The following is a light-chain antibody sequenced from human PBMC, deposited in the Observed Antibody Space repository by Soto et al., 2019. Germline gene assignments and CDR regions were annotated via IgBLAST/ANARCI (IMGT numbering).Light chain of an antibody. V-gene: IGKV3-20*01. CDR3: QQYDNTPWT. CDR2: GAS. CDR1: QSVSSSF. J-gene: IGKJ1*01. Sequence: EIVLTQSPGTLSLSPGERATLSCRASQSVSSSFLAWYQQKPGQAPRLLIYGASSRATGIPDRFSGSGSGTDFPLTISRLEAEDFAVYYCQQYDNTPWTFGQGNKVEIK.